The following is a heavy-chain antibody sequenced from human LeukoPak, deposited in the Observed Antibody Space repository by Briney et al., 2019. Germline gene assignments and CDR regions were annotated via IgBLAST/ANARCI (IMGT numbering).Heavy chain of an antibody. V-gene: IGHV3-33*06. Sequence: GGSLRLSCAAPGFTFSSYGMHWVRQAPGKGLEWVAAIWYDGSNKYYADSVKGRFTISRDNSKNTLYLQMNSLRAEDTAVYYCAKDGGYSGYFDYWGQGTLVTVSS. CDR3: AKDGGYSGYFDY. CDR2: IWYDGSNK. D-gene: IGHD5-12*01. CDR1: GFTFSSYG. J-gene: IGHJ4*02.